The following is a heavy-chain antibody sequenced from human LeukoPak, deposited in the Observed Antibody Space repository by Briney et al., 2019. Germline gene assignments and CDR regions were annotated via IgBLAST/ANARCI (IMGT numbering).Heavy chain of an antibody. Sequence: GGALRLSCAASGFTFSSYWMHWVRQAPGKGLVWVSRINSDGSSTSYADSVKGRFTISSDKAKNTLYLQMNSLRAEDTAVYYCARGSSVRMGYWGQGTLVTVSS. V-gene: IGHV3-74*01. J-gene: IGHJ4*02. CDR1: GFTFSSYW. CDR3: ARGSSVRMGY. CDR2: INSDGSST. D-gene: IGHD4-17*01.